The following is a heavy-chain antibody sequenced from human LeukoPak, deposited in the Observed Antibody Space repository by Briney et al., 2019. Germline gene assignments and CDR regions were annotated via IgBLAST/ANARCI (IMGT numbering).Heavy chain of an antibody. CDR2: LNPNSGGT. Sequence: ASVRVSCKPSGFTFTYYYIYWVRQAPGQGLAWMGWLNPNSGGTNYAQKFQGRVTITTDESTSTAYMELSSLRSEDTSVYYCARGNSITIVGVARSYYMDVCGKGTTVTVSS. V-gene: IGHV1-2*02. D-gene: IGHD3-3*01. J-gene: IGHJ6*03. CDR1: GFTFTYYY. CDR3: ARGNSITIVGVARSYYMDV.